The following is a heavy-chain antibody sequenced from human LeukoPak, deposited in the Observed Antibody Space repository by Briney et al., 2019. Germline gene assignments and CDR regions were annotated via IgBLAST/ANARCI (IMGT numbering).Heavy chain of an antibody. V-gene: IGHV3-7*01. Sequence: GGSLRLSCAASGFTFSTYWMSWVRQAPGKGPEWVANIQQDGSEKYYVASVKGRFTISRDNAKNSLYLQMNSLRVEDTAVYYCARRWVSGSNFASWGQGTLVTVSS. J-gene: IGHJ4*02. D-gene: IGHD1-14*01. CDR3: ARRWVSGSNFAS. CDR2: IQQDGSEK. CDR1: GFTFSTYW.